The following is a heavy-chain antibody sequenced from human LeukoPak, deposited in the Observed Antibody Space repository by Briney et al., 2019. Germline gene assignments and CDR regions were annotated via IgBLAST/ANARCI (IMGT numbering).Heavy chain of an antibody. D-gene: IGHD3-3*01. CDR1: GFTFSSYG. J-gene: IGHJ3*02. V-gene: IGHV3-33*01. CDR2: IWYDGSNK. CDR3: ARPFGAVISDAFDI. Sequence: GGSLRLSCAASGFTFSSYGMHWVRQAPGKGLEWVAVIWYDGSNKYYADSVKGRFTISRDNSKNTLYLQMNSLRAEDTAVYYCARPFGAVISDAFDIWGQGTMVTVSS.